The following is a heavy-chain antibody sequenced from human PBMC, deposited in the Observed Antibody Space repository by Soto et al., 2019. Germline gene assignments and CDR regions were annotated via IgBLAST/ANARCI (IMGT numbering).Heavy chain of an antibody. J-gene: IGHJ6*02. V-gene: IGHV1-69*01. CDR3: ARSQGSSNSLEIYYYYYYGMDV. D-gene: IGHD2-2*01. CDR1: GGTFGSYA. CDR2: IIPIPGTA. Sequence: QVQLVQSGAEVKKPGSSVKVSCKASGGTFGSYAISWVRQAPGQGLEWMGGIIPIPGTANYAQKFQGRVTIAADESTSTAYLKLRSPRSEDTAVYYWARSQGSSNSLEIYYYYYYGMDVWGQGTTVTASS.